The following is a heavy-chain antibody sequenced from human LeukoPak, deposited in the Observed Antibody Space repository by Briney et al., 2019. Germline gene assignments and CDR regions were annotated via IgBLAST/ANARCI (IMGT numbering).Heavy chain of an antibody. D-gene: IGHD2-21*01. CDR3: ARDFYWGLTT. J-gene: IGHJ3*01. CDR2: IYYSGNT. CDR1: GDSIGSSSYY. Sequence: SETLSLTCTVSGDSIGSSSYYWGWIRQPPGKGLEWIGSIYYSGNTYYNPSLKSRVTISVDTSKNEFSLKLSSVTAAGTAVYYCARDFYWGLTTWGQGTMVTVSS. V-gene: IGHV4-39*07.